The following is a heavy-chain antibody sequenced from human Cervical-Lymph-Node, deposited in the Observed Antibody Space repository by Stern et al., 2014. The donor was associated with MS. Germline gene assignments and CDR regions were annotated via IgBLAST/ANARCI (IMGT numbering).Heavy chain of an antibody. V-gene: IGHV1-69*01. CDR2: ICPIFEMT. CDR1: GATFRTNA. D-gene: IGHD4-23*01. Sequence: VQLVESGPEVRKPGSSVKVSCKASGATFRTNAISWLRQAPGQGPEWMGAICPIFEMTNYVQKLRGRLTITADESASTAYMELRSLRSEDTAVYYCAREHHGGNFASWGQGTLVTVSS. J-gene: IGHJ5*02. CDR3: AREHHGGNFAS.